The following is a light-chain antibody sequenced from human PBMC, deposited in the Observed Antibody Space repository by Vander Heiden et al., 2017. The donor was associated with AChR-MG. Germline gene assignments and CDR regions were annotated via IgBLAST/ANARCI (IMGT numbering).Light chain of an antibody. Sequence: DIVMTQSPDSLAVSLGERATLNCKSSQRVLYNSNNKKYLAWYQQKPGQPPKLLIYWASTRESGVPDRFSGSGSGTDFTLTISSLQAEDVAVYYFQQYYETPHTFGLGTRVEIK. CDR2: WAS. J-gene: IGKJ1*01. CDR3: QQYYETPHT. CDR1: QRVLYNSNNKKY. V-gene: IGKV4-1*01.